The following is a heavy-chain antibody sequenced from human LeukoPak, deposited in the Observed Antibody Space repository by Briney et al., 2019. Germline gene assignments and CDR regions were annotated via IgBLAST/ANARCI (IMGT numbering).Heavy chain of an antibody. CDR2: ISWNSGSI. Sequence: GRSLRLSCAASGFTFDDYAMHWVRQAPGKGLEWVSGISWNSGSIGCADSVKGRFTISRDNAKNSLYLQMNSLRAEDTAVYYCAKDWGEPSSGGYYYYGMDVWGQGTTVTVSS. J-gene: IGHJ6*02. D-gene: IGHD1-14*01. CDR1: GFTFDDYA. CDR3: AKDWGEPSSGGYYYYGMDV. V-gene: IGHV3-9*01.